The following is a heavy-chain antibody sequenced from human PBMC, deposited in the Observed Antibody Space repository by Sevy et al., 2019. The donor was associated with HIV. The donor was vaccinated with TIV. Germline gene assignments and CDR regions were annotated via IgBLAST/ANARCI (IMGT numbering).Heavy chain of an antibody. CDR3: ARGVITFGGVIGNFDY. D-gene: IGHD3-16*02. J-gene: IGHJ4*02. V-gene: IGHV1-18*01. CDR2: ISAYNGNT. CDR1: GYTFTSYG. Sequence: ASVKVSCKASGYTFTSYGISWVRQAPGQGLEWMGWISAYNGNTNYAQKLQGRVTMTTDTSTSTAYMELRSLGSDDTAVYYCARGVITFGGVIGNFDYWGQGTLVTVSS.